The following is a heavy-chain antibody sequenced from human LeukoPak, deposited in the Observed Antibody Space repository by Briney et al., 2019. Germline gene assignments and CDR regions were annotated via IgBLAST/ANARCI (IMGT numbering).Heavy chain of an antibody. J-gene: IGHJ4*02. V-gene: IGHV4-59*08. CDR2: IYYSGST. CDR1: GGSISSYY. D-gene: IGHD6-13*01. Sequence: SETLSLTCTVSGGSISSYYWSWIRQPPGKGLEWIGYIYYSGSTNYNPSLKSRVTISVDTSKNQLSLKLSSVTAADTAVYYCARHGSQQLVRIDYWGQGTLVTVSS. CDR3: ARHGSQQLVRIDY.